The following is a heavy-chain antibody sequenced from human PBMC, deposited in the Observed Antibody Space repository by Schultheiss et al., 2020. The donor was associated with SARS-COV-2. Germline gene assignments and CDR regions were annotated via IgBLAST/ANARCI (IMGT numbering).Heavy chain of an antibody. CDR3: AVGGGRNWNNYYGMDV. J-gene: IGHJ6*02. CDR2: ISAYNGNT. V-gene: IGHV1-18*01. Sequence: ASVKVSCKASGGTFSSYAISWVRQAPGQGLEWMGWISAYNGNTNYAQKLQGRVTMTTDTSTSTAYMELRSLRSDDTAVYYCAVGGGRNWNNYYGMDVWGQGTTVTVSS. CDR1: GGTFSSYA. D-gene: IGHD1/OR15-1a*01.